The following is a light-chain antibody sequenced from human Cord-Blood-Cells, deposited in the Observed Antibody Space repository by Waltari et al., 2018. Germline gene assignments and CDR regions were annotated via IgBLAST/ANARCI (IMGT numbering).Light chain of an antibody. CDR1: QSISSY. CDR3: QQSYSTPT. J-gene: IGKJ3*01. CDR2: AAS. V-gene: IGKV1-39*01. Sequence: DIQMTQYPSSLSASVGDRVTITCRASQSISSYLNWYQHKPGKAPKLLIYAASSLQRGVPSRFSCSGSGTDFTLTISSLQPEDFATYYCQQSYSTPTFGPGTKVDIK.